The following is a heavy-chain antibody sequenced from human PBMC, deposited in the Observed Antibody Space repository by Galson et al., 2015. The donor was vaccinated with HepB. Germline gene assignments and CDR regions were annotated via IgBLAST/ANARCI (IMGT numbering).Heavy chain of an antibody. J-gene: IGHJ5*02. CDR1: GYTFTSYY. CDR3: ARGPQQWLARWGWFDP. Sequence: SVKVSCKASGYTFTSYYMHWVRQAPGQGLEWMGIINPSGGSTSYAQKFQGRVTMTRDTSTSTVYMELGSLRSEDTAVYYCARGPQQWLARWGWFDPWGQGTLVTVSS. CDR2: INPSGGST. V-gene: IGHV1-46*01. D-gene: IGHD6-19*01.